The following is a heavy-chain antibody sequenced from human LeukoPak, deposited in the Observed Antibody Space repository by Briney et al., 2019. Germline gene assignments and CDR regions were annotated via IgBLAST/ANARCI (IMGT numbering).Heavy chain of an antibody. V-gene: IGHV1-69*05. CDR3: ASGYDFWSGYYFYFDY. Sequence: SVKVSCKASGGAFSSYAISWVRQAPGQGLEWMGGIIPIFGTANYAQKFRGRVTITTDESTSTAYMELSSLRSEDTAVYYCASGYDFWSGYYFYFDYWGQGTLVTVSS. D-gene: IGHD3-3*01. CDR2: IIPIFGTA. CDR1: GGAFSSYA. J-gene: IGHJ4*02.